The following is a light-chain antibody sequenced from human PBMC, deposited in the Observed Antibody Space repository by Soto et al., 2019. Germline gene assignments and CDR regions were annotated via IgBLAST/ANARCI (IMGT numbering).Light chain of an antibody. Sequence: QSALTQPASVSGSPGQSITISCTGTSSDIGGYKYVSWYQQHPGKVPKLLIYDVNNRPSGVSDRFSGSKSGNTASLTISGLQAEDEAEYYCCSYISSTSLIFGGGTKVTVL. CDR3: CSYISSTSLI. V-gene: IGLV2-14*03. CDR2: DVN. J-gene: IGLJ2*01. CDR1: SSDIGGYKY.